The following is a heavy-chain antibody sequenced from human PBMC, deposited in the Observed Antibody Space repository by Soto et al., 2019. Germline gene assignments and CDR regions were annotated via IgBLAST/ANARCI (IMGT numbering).Heavy chain of an antibody. CDR3: AKDIGDTAMAIYYYYGMDV. CDR1: GFTFDDYA. J-gene: IGHJ6*02. V-gene: IGHV3-9*01. D-gene: IGHD5-18*01. Sequence: EVQLVESGGGLVQPGRSLRLSCAASGFTFDDYAMHWVRQAPGKGLEWVSGISWNSGSIGYADSVKGRFTISRDNAKNSLYLQMNSLRAEDTALYYCAKDIGDTAMAIYYYYGMDVWGQGTTVTVSS. CDR2: ISWNSGSI.